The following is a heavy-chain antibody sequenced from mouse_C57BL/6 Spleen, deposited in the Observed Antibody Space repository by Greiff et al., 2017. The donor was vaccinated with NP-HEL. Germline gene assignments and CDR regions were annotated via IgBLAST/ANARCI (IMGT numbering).Heavy chain of an antibody. CDR3: ARDDDYDAYFDV. J-gene: IGHJ1*03. V-gene: IGHV5-4*01. CDR2: ISDGGSYT. D-gene: IGHD2-4*01. Sequence: DVKLVESGGGLVKPGGSLKLSCAASGFTFSSYAMSWVRQTPEKRLEWVATISDGGSYTYYPDNVKGRFTISRDNAKNNLYLQMSHLKSEDTAMYYCARDDDYDAYFDVWGTGTTVTVSS. CDR1: GFTFSSYA.